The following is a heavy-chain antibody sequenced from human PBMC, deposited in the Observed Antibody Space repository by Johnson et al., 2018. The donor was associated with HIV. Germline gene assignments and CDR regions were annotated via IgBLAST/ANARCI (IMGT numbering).Heavy chain of an antibody. CDR3: AKGWDPMTTVNTFAFDI. CDR1: GFTFNPYG. Sequence: QEKLVESGGGVVQPGRSLRLSCAASGFTFNPYGIHWVRRAPGKGLEWVALISYDGSNKYYADSVKGRFTISRDNSKNTLYLQMNTLRAEDAAVYYCAKGWDPMTTVNTFAFDIWGQGTMVTVSS. CDR2: ISYDGSNK. V-gene: IGHV3-33*06. J-gene: IGHJ3*02. D-gene: IGHD4-11*01.